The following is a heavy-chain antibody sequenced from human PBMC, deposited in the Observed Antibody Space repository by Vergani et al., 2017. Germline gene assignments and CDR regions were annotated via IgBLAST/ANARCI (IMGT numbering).Heavy chain of an antibody. CDR1: GYTFTGYY. CDR2: INPNSGGT. D-gene: IGHD3-3*01. CDR3: ARAPVYDFWSGYYLFD. J-gene: IGHJ4*02. V-gene: IGHV1-2*02. Sequence: VQLVQSGAEVKKPGASVKVSCKASGYTFTGYYMHWVRQAPGQGLEWMGWINPNSGGTNYAQKFQGRVTMTRDTSISTAYMELSRLRSDDTAVYYCARAPVYDFWSGYYLFDWGQGTLVTVSS.